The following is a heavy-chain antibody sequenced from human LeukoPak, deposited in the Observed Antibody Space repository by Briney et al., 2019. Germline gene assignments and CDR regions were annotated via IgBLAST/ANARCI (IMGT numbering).Heavy chain of an antibody. J-gene: IGHJ4*02. CDR2: INTHTGNP. D-gene: IGHD1-1*01. CDR1: GYRFTSYA. Sequence: ASVTVSCKASGYRFTSYAINWVRQAPGQGPEWLGWINTHTGNPTFAQGFTGRFVFSLDTSVTTAYLQISSLKAEDTAVYYCARGPLASFDYWGQGTLVTVYS. V-gene: IGHV7-4-1*02. CDR3: ARGPLASFDY.